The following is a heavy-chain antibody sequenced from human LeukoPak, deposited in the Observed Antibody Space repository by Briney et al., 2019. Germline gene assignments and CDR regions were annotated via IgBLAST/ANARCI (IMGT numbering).Heavy chain of an antibody. CDR3: ARWLGTPQFDY. CDR1: GYTFTGYY. Sequence: GASVKVSCKASGYTFTGYYMHWVRQAPGQGLEWMGWISAYNGNTNYAQKLQGRVTMTTDTSTSTAYMELRSLRSDDTAVYYCARWLGTPQFDYWGQGTLVTVSS. CDR2: ISAYNGNT. V-gene: IGHV1-18*04. J-gene: IGHJ4*02. D-gene: IGHD3-22*01.